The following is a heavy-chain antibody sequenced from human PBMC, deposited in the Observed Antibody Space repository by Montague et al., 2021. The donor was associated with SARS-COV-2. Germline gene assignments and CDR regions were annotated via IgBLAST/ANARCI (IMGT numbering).Heavy chain of an antibody. Sequence: SETLSLTCTVSGGSISSSSYYWGWLRQPPGKGLEWIGCIYYSGSTYYNPSLKSRVTISVDTSKNQFSLKLSSVTAADTAVYYCAGSPPGIAAAGTVAAFDIWGQGTMVTVSS. CDR2: IYYSGST. CDR1: GGSISSSSYY. D-gene: IGHD6-13*01. V-gene: IGHV4-39*01. J-gene: IGHJ3*02. CDR3: AGSPPGIAAAGTVAAFDI.